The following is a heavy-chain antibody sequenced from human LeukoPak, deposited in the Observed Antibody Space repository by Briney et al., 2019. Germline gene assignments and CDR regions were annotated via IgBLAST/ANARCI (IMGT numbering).Heavy chain of an antibody. CDR1: GFTFSDYA. Sequence: GRSLRLSCTVSGFTFSDYAFHWVRQAPDKGLEWTAIISFDGGSEYYADSVKGRFTISRGNAKNSLYLQMNSLRAEDTAVYYCARRSSGYYAWVFDYWGQGTLVTVSS. D-gene: IGHD3-22*01. CDR2: ISFDGGSE. J-gene: IGHJ4*02. CDR3: ARRSSGYYAWVFDY. V-gene: IGHV3-30*04.